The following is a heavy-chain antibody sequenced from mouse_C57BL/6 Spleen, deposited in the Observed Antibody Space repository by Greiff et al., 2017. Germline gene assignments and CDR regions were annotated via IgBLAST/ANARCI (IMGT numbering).Heavy chain of an antibody. CDR3: ARVTTVRGPYYFDY. D-gene: IGHD1-1*01. CDR2: IRNKANGYTT. V-gene: IGHV7-3*01. J-gene: IGHJ2*01. CDR1: GFTFTDYY. Sequence: DVKLVESGGGLVQPGGSLSLSCAASGFTFTDYYMSWVRQPPGKALEWLGFIRNKANGYTTEYSASVKGRFTISRDNSQSILYLQMNALRAEDSATYYCARVTTVRGPYYFDYWGQGTTLTVSS.